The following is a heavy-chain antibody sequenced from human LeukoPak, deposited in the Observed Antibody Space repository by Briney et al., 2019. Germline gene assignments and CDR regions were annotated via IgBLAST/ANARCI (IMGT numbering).Heavy chain of an antibody. V-gene: IGHV1-24*01. J-gene: IGHJ6*03. D-gene: IGHD1-26*01. Sequence: GASVKVSCKVSGYTLTELSMHWVRQAPGKGLEWMGGFDPEDGETIYAQKFQGRVTMTEDTSTDTAYMELSSLRSEDTAVYYCATADPGSYPYYYYYYYVDVWGKGTTVTVSS. CDR1: GYTLTELS. CDR2: FDPEDGET. CDR3: ATADPGSYPYYYYYYYVDV.